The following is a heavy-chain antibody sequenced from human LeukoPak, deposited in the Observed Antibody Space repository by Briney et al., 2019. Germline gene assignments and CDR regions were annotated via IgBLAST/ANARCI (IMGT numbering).Heavy chain of an antibody. CDR2: ISSSSSYI. CDR1: GFTFSSYS. CDR3: ARDSSLYRAFDI. J-gene: IGHJ3*02. Sequence: GGSLRLSCAASGFTFSSYSMTWVRQAPGKGLEWVSSISSSSSYIYYADSVEGRFTISRDNAKNSLYLQMNSLRAEDTAVYYCARDSSLYRAFDIWGQGTMVTVSS. D-gene: IGHD2-2*01. V-gene: IGHV3-21*01.